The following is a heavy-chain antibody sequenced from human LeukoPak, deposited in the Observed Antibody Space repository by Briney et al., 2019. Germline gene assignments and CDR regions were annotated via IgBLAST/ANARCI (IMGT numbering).Heavy chain of an antibody. J-gene: IGHJ4*02. V-gene: IGHV1-18*01. CDR2: SSAYNGDT. CDR1: GYTFTDFG. D-gene: IGHD3-10*01. CDR3: TRDLGTYTSYGSIFFDY. Sequence: ASVKVSCKASGYTFTDFGISWVRQAPGQGLEWMGWSSAYNGDTKYAQKFQGRVTMTTDTSTSTAYMELRSLRSDVTAVFYCTRDLGTYTSYGSIFFDYWGQGTLVTVSS.